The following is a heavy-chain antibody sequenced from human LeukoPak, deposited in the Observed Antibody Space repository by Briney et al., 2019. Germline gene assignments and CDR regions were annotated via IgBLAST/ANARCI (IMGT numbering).Heavy chain of an antibody. CDR3: ARVTLIYCSSTSCYTAFIVDV. J-gene: IGHJ6*02. D-gene: IGHD2-2*02. CDR2: ISAYNGNT. Sequence: ASVKVSCKASGYTFTSYGISWVRQAPGQGLEWMGWISAYNGNTNYAQKLQGRVTMTTDTSTSTAYMELRSLRSDDTAVYYCARVTLIYCSSTSCYTAFIVDVWGQGTTVTVSS. V-gene: IGHV1-18*01. CDR1: GYTFTSYG.